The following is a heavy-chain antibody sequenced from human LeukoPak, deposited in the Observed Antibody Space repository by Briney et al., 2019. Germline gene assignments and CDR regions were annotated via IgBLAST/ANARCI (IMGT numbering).Heavy chain of an antibody. CDR1: GGSFSGYY. V-gene: IGHV4-34*01. J-gene: IGHJ5*02. Sequence: SETLSLTCAVYGGSFSGYYWSWIRRPPGRGLEWIGEINHSGSTNYNPSLKSRVTISVDTSKNQFSLKLSSVTAADTAVYYCARGLRRLGYNWFDPWGQGTLVTVSS. CDR2: INHSGST. D-gene: IGHD6-19*01. CDR3: ARGLRRLGYNWFDP.